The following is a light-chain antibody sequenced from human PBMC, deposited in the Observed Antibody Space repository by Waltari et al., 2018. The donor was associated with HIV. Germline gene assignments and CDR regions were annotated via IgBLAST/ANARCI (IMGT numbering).Light chain of an antibody. V-gene: IGKV1-39*01. CDR1: QSIGTY. Sequence: DIQMTQSPSSLSASVGDRVTITCRASQSIGTYLDWYQHKPWKAPKLLLYTASTLQSGVPSRFSGSGSGTHFTLTITSLQSDDFATYYCLQSSSAPWTFGHGTKVEVK. J-gene: IGKJ1*01. CDR2: TAS. CDR3: LQSSSAPWT.